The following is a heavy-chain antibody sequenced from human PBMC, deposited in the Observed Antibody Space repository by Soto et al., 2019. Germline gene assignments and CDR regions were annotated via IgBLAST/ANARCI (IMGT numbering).Heavy chain of an antibody. J-gene: IGHJ4*02. D-gene: IGHD2-15*01. CDR1: GFTFSSYW. CDR2: INQDGSGK. CDR3: AVQGSTFDY. V-gene: IGHV3-7*01. Sequence: EVQLVESGGGLVQPGGSLRLSCAASGFTFSSYWMSWVRQAPGKGLECVANINQDGSGKYYVDSVKGRFTISRDNAKNSLSRQMNSLRAEDRDVYYCAVQGSTFDYWGQGTLVTVSS.